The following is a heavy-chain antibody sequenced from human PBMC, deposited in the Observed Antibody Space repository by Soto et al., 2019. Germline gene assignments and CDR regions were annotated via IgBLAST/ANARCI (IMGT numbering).Heavy chain of an antibody. V-gene: IGHV1-69*06. CDR1: GGTFSSYA. CDR2: IIPIFGTA. J-gene: IGHJ4*02. CDR3: ARGAGYCSSTSCYGYFDY. D-gene: IGHD2-2*01. Sequence: QVQLVQSGAEVKKPGSSVKVSCKASGGTFSSYAISWVRQAPGQGLEWMGGIIPIFGTANYAQKFQGRVTITADKSTSTAYMELSSLRSEDTAVYYCARGAGYCSSTSCYGYFDYWGQGTLVTVSS.